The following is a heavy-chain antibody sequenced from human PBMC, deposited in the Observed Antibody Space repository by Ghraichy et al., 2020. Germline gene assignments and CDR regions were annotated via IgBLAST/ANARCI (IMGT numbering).Heavy chain of an antibody. J-gene: IGHJ5*02. V-gene: IGHV3-23*01. Sequence: GGSLRLSCAASGFTFSTYTMTWVRQAPGKGLEWVSAVSGSGGGTYYADSVKGRFTISRDNSKNTLYLQMYSLRVEDTAVYYCAKDLWALSSSWHNWFDPWGQGTLVTVSS. CDR1: GFTFSTYT. CDR3: AKDLWALSSSWHNWFDP. CDR2: VSGSGGGT. D-gene: IGHD6-13*01.